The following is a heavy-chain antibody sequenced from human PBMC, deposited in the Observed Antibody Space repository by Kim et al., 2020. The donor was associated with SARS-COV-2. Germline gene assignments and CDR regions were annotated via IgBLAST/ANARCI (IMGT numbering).Heavy chain of an antibody. CDR3: ATTAAPGHYGMDV. CDR1: GGSFSGYY. CDR2: INHSGST. Sequence: SETLSLTCAVYGGSFSGYYWSWIRQPPGKGLEWIGEINHSGSTNYNPSLKSRVTISVDTSKNQFSLKLSSVTAADTAVYYCATTAAPGHYGMDVWGQGTTVTVSS. V-gene: IGHV4-34*01. D-gene: IGHD6-13*01. J-gene: IGHJ6*02.